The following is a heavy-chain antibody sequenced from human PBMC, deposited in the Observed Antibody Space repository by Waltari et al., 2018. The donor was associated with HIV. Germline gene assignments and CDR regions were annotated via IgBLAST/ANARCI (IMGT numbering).Heavy chain of an antibody. D-gene: IGHD3-22*01. J-gene: IGHJ4*02. CDR1: GYTFTGYY. CDR3: ARIHQAHRYYYDSSGYSVYFDY. V-gene: IGHV1-2*06. CDR2: INPNSGGT. Sequence: QVQLVQSGAEVKKPGASVKVSCKASGYTFTGYYMHWVRTAPGQGLEWMGRINPNSGGTNYAQKFQGRVTMTRDTSISTAYMELSRLRSDDTAVYYCARIHQAHRYYYDSSGYSVYFDYWGQGTLVTVSS.